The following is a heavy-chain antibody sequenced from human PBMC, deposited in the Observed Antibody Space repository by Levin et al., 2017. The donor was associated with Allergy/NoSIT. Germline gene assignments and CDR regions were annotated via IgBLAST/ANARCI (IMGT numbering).Heavy chain of an antibody. J-gene: IGHJ4*02. CDR3: ARRADGFGTSNRCPTPFDY. D-gene: IGHD2-2*01. Sequence: ASVKVSCKASGYIFSKSAIHWVRQAPGQRLEWMGWINGGNGDTKSSQKFQDRVTITRDTSASAVYMELSSLRSEDTAVYYCARRADGFGTSNRCPTPFDYWGQGTLVTVSS. V-gene: IGHV1-3*01. CDR1: GYIFSKSA. CDR2: INGGNGDT.